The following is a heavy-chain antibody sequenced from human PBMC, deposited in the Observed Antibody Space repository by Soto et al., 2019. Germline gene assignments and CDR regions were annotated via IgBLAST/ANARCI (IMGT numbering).Heavy chain of an antibody. CDR3: AHSTAPFGVASNWFDP. Sequence: SGPALVNRTQTLTLTCTFSGFSLSTSGGGVGWIRQPPGKALEWLALIYWNDDKRYSPSLKSRLTITKDTSKNQVVLTMTNMDPVDTATYYCAHSTAPFGVASNWFDPWGQGTLVTVSS. J-gene: IGHJ5*02. V-gene: IGHV2-5*01. CDR2: IYWNDDK. CDR1: GFSLSTSGGG. D-gene: IGHD3-3*01.